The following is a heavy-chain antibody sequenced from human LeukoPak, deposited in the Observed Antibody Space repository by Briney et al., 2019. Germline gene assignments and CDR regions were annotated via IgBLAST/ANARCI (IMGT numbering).Heavy chain of an antibody. CDR2: IYYSGST. Sequence: SETLSLTCTVSGGSISSYYWSWIRQPPGKGLEWIGYIYYSGSTNYNPSLKSRVTISVDTSKNQFSLELSSVTAADTAVYYCARVRVIPRTQTYYFDYWGQGTLVTVSS. D-gene: IGHD1-14*01. CDR3: ARVRVIPRTQTYYFDY. J-gene: IGHJ4*02. CDR1: GGSISSYY. V-gene: IGHV4-59*01.